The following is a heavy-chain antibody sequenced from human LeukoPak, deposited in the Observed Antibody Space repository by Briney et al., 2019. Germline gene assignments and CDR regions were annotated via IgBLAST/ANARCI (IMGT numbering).Heavy chain of an antibody. CDR2: MNPNSGNT. Sequence: GASVKVSCKASGYTFTNYGINWVRQATGQELEWMGWMNPNSGNTGYAQKFQGRVTMTRNTSISTAYMELSSLRSEDTAVYYCARFVASTTYYYGSGWAYYMDVWGKGTTVTVSS. CDR1: GYTFTNYG. CDR3: ARFVASTTYYYGSGWAYYMDV. J-gene: IGHJ6*03. V-gene: IGHV1-8*01. D-gene: IGHD3-10*01.